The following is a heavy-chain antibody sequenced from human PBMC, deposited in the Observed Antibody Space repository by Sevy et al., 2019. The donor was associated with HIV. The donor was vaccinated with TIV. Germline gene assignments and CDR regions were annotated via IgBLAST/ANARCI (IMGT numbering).Heavy chain of an antibody. CDR1: GFTFRSYT. J-gene: IGHJ4*02. Sequence: GGSLRLSCVASGFTFRSYTMRWVRQAPGKGLECVSSISSSGSYIYYADSVKGRFTISRDDAKNSLYLQMNTLRAEDAALYYCARVRPYDTRDFDYWGQGTMVTVSS. CDR2: ISSSGSYI. CDR3: ARVRPYDTRDFDY. D-gene: IGHD3-22*01. V-gene: IGHV3-21*01.